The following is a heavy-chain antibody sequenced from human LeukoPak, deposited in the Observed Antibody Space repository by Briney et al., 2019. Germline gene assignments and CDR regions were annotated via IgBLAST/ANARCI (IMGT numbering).Heavy chain of an antibody. V-gene: IGHV3-66*01. CDR3: ARESTVGAPDF. J-gene: IGHJ4*02. CDR2: IYSGGNS. Sequence: GGSLRLSCAASGFTVSSNYMSWVRQAPGRGLERVSVIYSGGNSYHADSVKGRFTISRDNSKNTLYLQMNSLRAEDTALYYCARESTVGAPDFWGQGTLVTVSS. CDR1: GFTVSSNY. D-gene: IGHD1-26*01.